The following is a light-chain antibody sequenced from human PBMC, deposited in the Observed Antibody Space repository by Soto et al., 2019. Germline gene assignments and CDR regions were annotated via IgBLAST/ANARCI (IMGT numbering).Light chain of an antibody. CDR2: GVS. CDR1: SGDVGNYNL. V-gene: IGLV2-23*02. Sequence: QSVLAQPASVSGSPGQSITISCTGSSGDVGNYNLVSWYQQHPDKAPKLIIFGVSERPSGVSDRFSGSKSANTASLTISSLQSEDEADYYCCSYGDSSTASWLFGGGTKVTVL. J-gene: IGLJ3*02. CDR3: CSYGDSSTASWL.